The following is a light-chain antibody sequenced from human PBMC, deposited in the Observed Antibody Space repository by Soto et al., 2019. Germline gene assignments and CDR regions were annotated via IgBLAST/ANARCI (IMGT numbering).Light chain of an antibody. J-gene: IGLJ2*01. Sequence: QAVLTQPPSVSGSPGQSVTISCTGTSSDVGSYNRVSWYQQPPGTAPKLMIYEVRNRPSGVPDRFSGSKSGNTASLTISGLQAEDEADYYCSSYTSSSTLVFGAGTKVTVL. CDR1: SSDVGSYNR. V-gene: IGLV2-18*02. CDR3: SSYTSSSTLV. CDR2: EVR.